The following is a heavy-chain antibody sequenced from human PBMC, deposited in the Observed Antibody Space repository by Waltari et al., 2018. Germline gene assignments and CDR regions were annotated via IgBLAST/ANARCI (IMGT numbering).Heavy chain of an antibody. Sequence: EVQLVESGGGLVQTGGSLRLSCAASGCPFSSYSMTWVSQAPGKGMGWIAYIRGSRDTRYYAYSVKVRFTISRDNANNSLYLQMNSLRVEDTAVYSCARGEYSLTYWGQGTLVTVPP. CDR3: ARGEYSLTY. CDR2: IRGSRDTR. CDR1: GCPFSSYS. J-gene: IGHJ4*02. V-gene: IGHV3-48*04. D-gene: IGHD6-6*01.